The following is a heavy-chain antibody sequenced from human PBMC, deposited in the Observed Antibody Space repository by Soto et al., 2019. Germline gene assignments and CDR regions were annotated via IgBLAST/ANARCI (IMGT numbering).Heavy chain of an antibody. J-gene: IGHJ3*02. D-gene: IGHD6-13*01. Sequence: PGGSLRLSCAASGFTFSSYGMHWVRQAPGKGLEWVAVISYDGSNKYYADSVKGRFTISRDNSKNTLYLQMNSLRAEDMAVYYCAKLAAAGTLDDAFDIWGQGTMVTVSS. CDR2: ISYDGSNK. CDR3: AKLAAAGTLDDAFDI. V-gene: IGHV3-30*18. CDR1: GFTFSSYG.